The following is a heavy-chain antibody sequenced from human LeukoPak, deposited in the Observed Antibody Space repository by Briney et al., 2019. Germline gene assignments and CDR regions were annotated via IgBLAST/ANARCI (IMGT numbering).Heavy chain of an antibody. CDR3: ARPRDGYNLVAFDI. D-gene: IGHD5-24*01. CDR2: IKQDGSEK. J-gene: IGHJ3*02. V-gene: IGHV3-7*01. Sequence: GGSLRLSCAASRFSFSSYWVSWVRQAPGKGLEWVANIKQDGSEKYYVDSVKGRFSISRDNAKNSLYLQMNSLRAEDTAVYYCARPRDGYNLVAFDIWGQGTMVSVSS. CDR1: RFSFSSYW.